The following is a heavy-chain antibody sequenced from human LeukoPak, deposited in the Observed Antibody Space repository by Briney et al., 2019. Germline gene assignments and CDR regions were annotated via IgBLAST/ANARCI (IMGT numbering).Heavy chain of an antibody. CDR3: ARRSGIAVAGAFDY. J-gene: IGHJ4*02. CDR2: ISGSGDST. Sequence: GGSLRLSCAASGFTFSNYAMRWVRQAPGKGLEWVSGISGSGDSTYYADSVKGRFTISRDNSKNTLYLQMNSLRAEGTAVYYWARRSGIAVAGAFDYWGQGTLVSVSS. CDR1: GFTFSNYA. V-gene: IGHV3-23*01. D-gene: IGHD6-19*01.